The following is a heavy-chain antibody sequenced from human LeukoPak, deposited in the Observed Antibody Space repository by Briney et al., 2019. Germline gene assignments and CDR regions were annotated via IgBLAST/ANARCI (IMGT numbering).Heavy chain of an antibody. J-gene: IGHJ3*02. CDR2: IYYSGST. CDR3: ARSHRWSGYSNDAFDI. Sequence: SETLSLTCTVSGGSISSYYWSWIRQPPGKGLEWIGYIYYSGSTNYNPSLKSRVTISVDTSKNQFSLKLSSVTAADTAVYYCARSHRWSGYSNDAFDIWGQGTMVTVSS. V-gene: IGHV4-59*08. CDR1: GGSISSYY. D-gene: IGHD3-3*01.